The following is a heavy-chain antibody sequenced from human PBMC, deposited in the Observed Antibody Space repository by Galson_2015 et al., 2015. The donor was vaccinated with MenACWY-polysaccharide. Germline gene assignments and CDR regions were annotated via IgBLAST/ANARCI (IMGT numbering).Heavy chain of an antibody. CDR3: ARGHYGLDV. Sequence: SLRLSCAASGFTFSSYWMSWVRQAPGKGLEWVAHIKQDESEKYYVDSVKGRFAISRDNSKNSLYLQMNSLRAEDTAVYSCARGHYGLDVWGQGTTVIVSS. J-gene: IGHJ6*02. V-gene: IGHV3-7*03. CDR2: IKQDESEK. CDR1: GFTFSSYW.